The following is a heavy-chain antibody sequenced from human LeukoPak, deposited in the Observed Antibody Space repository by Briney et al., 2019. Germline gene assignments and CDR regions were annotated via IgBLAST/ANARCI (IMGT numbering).Heavy chain of an antibody. CDR2: ISSSSSTI. J-gene: IGHJ3*02. CDR3: AKPIYQDWGSMQDAFDI. V-gene: IGHV3-48*01. CDR1: GFTFSSYS. Sequence: GSLRLSCAASGFTFSSYSMNWVRQAPGKGLEWVSYISSSSSTIYYADSVKGRFTISRDNAKNSLYLQMNSLRAEDTAVYYCAKPIYQDWGSMQDAFDIWGQGTMVTVSS. D-gene: IGHD7-27*01.